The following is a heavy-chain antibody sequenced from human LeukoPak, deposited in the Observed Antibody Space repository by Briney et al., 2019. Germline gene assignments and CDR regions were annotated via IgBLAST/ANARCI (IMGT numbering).Heavy chain of an antibody. J-gene: IGHJ4*02. Sequence: SETLSLTCTVSGGSISSYYWNWIRQPPGKGLEWIGYIYYSGSTNYNPSLKSRVTISVDTSKDQFSLKLSSVTAADTAVYYCARARSSSRNNYYFDYWGQGTLVTVSS. CDR1: GGSISSYY. CDR3: ARARSSSRNNYYFDY. V-gene: IGHV4-59*01. CDR2: IYYSGST. D-gene: IGHD6-13*01.